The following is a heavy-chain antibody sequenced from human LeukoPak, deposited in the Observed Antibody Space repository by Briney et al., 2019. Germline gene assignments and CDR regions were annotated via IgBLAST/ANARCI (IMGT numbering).Heavy chain of an antibody. CDR2: INPNSGGT. D-gene: IGHD1-26*01. V-gene: IGHV1-2*02. CDR1: GYTFTGYY. Sequence: ASVKVSCKASGYTFTGYYMHWVRQAPGQGLEWMGWINPNSGGTNYAQKFQGRVTMTRDTSISTAYMELSRLRSDDTAVYYCARAPVWEAPPIDPWGQGTLVTVSS. J-gene: IGHJ5*02. CDR3: ARAPVWEAPPIDP.